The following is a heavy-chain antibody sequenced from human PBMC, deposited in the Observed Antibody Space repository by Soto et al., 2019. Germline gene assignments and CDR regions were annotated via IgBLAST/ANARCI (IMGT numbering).Heavy chain of an antibody. V-gene: IGHV3-23*01. CDR3: GKERRGSVWSECDF. Sequence: VQLLESGGGLVQPGGSLRLSCAASGFIFRDYAMNWVRQAPGKGLEWVSDISGSGDSARYADSVKGRFTISRDNSRDTLYLHMNSLRVDDKAVYYCGKERRGSVWSECDFCGQGDLVTVSS. D-gene: IGHD6-19*01. CDR2: ISGSGDSA. J-gene: IGHJ4*02. CDR1: GFIFRDYA.